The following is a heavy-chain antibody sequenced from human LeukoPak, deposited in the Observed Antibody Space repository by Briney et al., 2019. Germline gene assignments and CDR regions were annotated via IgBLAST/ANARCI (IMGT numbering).Heavy chain of an antibody. D-gene: IGHD6-19*01. Sequence: PSETLSLTCTVSRGSISSYYWSWIRQPPGKGLEWIGYIYYSGSTNYNPSLKSRVTISVDTSKNQFSLKLSSVTAADTAVYYCARLLYSSGWYGRYYYYYGMDVWGQGTTVTVSS. CDR1: RGSISSYY. J-gene: IGHJ6*02. CDR2: IYYSGST. CDR3: ARLLYSSGWYGRYYYYYGMDV. V-gene: IGHV4-59*08.